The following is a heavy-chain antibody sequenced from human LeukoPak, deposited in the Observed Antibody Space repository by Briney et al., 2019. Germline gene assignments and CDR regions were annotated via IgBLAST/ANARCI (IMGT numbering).Heavy chain of an antibody. D-gene: IGHD6-13*01. CDR1: GGSPSTTNYF. J-gene: IGHJ4*02. V-gene: IGHV4-39*07. CDR2: MSYSGSA. Sequence: PSETLSLTCTASGGSPSTTNYFWGWIRQPPGKGLEWIGTMSYSGSAYYNPSLKSRVTISIDTSRNQFSLKLSSVTAADTAMYYCTRDLSSAWFYYWGQGALVTISS. CDR3: TRDLSSAWFYY.